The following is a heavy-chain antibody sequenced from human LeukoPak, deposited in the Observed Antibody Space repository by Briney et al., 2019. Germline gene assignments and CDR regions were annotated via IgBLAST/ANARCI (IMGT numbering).Heavy chain of an antibody. V-gene: IGHV3-23*01. CDR3: AKDLYDCSSTSCYTDDAFDI. D-gene: IGHD2-2*02. CDR2: ISGSGGST. J-gene: IGHJ3*02. CDR1: GFTFSSYA. Sequence: GGSLRLSCAASGFTFSSYAMSWVRQAPGKGLEWVSAISGSGGSTYYADSVKGRFTISRDNSKNTLYLQMNSLRAEDTAVYYCAKDLYDCSSTSCYTDDAFDIWGQGTMVTVSS.